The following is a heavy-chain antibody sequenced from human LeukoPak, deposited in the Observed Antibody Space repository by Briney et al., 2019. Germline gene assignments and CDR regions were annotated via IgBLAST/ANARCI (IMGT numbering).Heavy chain of an antibody. Sequence: GGSLRLSCAASGFTFSSYNMNWVRQAPGKGLEWVSYISNNSSTIYYADSVKGRFTISRDNAKNSLYLQMNSLTAEDTAVYYCAREVAADFDCWGQGTLVTVSS. J-gene: IGHJ4*02. D-gene: IGHD6-19*01. CDR3: AREVAADFDC. V-gene: IGHV3-48*04. CDR2: ISNNSSTI. CDR1: GFTFSSYN.